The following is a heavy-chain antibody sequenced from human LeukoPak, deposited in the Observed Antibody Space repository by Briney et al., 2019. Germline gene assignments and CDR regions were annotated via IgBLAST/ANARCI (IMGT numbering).Heavy chain of an antibody. J-gene: IGHJ6*02. CDR1: GFTFSSYS. V-gene: IGHV3-21*01. D-gene: IGHD3-9*01. CDR3: ARGEFARVLRYFGGVYYYGMDV. CDR2: ISSSSSYI. Sequence: GGSLRLSCAASGFTFSSYSMNWVRQAPGKGLEWVSSISSSSSYIHYADSVKGRFTISRDNAKNSLYLQMNSLRAEDTAVYYCARGEFARVLRYFGGVYYYGMDVWGQGTTVTVSS.